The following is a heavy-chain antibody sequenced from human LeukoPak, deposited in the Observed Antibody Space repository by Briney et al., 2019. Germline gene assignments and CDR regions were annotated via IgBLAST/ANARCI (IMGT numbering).Heavy chain of an antibody. J-gene: IGHJ6*02. CDR1: GFTFSSYG. CDR3: AKDPRGGYYYYGMDV. CDR2: ILYDGSNK. D-gene: IGHD3-10*01. Sequence: PGRPLRLPFAASGFTFSSYGMHWVPQSPGKGLEWLAVILYDGSNKYYADSVKGRFTISRDNSKNTLYLQMNSLRAEDTAVYYCAKDPRGGYYYYGMDVWGQGTTVTVSS. V-gene: IGHV3-30*18.